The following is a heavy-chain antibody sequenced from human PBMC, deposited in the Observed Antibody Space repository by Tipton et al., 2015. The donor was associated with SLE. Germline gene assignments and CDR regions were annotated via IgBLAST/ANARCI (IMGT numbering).Heavy chain of an antibody. J-gene: IGHJ2*01. Sequence: LRLSCTVSGGSISSYYWSWIRQPPGKGLEWIGYIYYSGSTNYNPSLKSRVTISVDTSKNQFSLKLSSVPAADTAVYYCARDPGNDQDYWDFDLWGRGTLVTVSA. CDR3: ARDPGNDQDYWDFDL. CDR1: GGSISSYY. D-gene: IGHD3-10*01. V-gene: IGHV4-59*01. CDR2: IYYSGST.